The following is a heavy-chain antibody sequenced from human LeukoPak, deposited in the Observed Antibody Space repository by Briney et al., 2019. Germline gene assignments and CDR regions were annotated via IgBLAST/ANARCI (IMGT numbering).Heavy chain of an antibody. Sequence: GASVKVSCKVSGYTLTELSMHWVRQAPGKGLEWMGGFDPEDGETIYAQKFQGRVTMTEDTSTDTAYMELSSLRSEDTAVYYCATWGGSDLYYYYYMDVWGKGTTVTVSS. J-gene: IGHJ6*03. D-gene: IGHD2-21*02. CDR3: ATWGGSDLYYYYYMDV. V-gene: IGHV1-24*01. CDR2: FDPEDGET. CDR1: GYTLTELS.